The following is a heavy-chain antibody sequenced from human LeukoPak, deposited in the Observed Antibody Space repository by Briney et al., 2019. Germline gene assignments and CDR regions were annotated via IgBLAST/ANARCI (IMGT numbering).Heavy chain of an antibody. CDR3: ASESSSSSY. CDR2: IYYSGST. CDR1: GGSISSSSYY. D-gene: IGHD6-6*01. J-gene: IGHJ4*02. Sequence: SETLSLTCTVSGGSISSSSYYWGWIRQPPGKGLEWIGSIYYSGSTYYNPSLKSRVTISVDTSKNQFSLKLSSVTAADTAVYYCASESSSSSYWGQGTLVTVSS. V-gene: IGHV4-39*01.